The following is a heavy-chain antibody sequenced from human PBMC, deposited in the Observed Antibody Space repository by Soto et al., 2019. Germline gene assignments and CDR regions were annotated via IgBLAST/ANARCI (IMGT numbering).Heavy chain of an antibody. V-gene: IGHV4-61*01. CDR2: IYYSGST. CDR3: ARGIEGWYQGRYYYGMDV. CDR1: GGSVSSGSYY. D-gene: IGHD6-19*01. Sequence: QVQLQESGPGLVKPSETLSLTCTVSGGSVSSGSYYWSWIRQPPGKGLEWIGYIYYSGSTNYNPSLKRRVTLSVDTSKNQLCLKLSSVTAADTAVYYCARGIEGWYQGRYYYGMDVWGQGTTVTVSS. J-gene: IGHJ6*02.